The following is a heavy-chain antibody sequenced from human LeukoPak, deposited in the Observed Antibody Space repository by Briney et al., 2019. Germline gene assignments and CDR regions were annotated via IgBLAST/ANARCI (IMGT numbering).Heavy chain of an antibody. J-gene: IGHJ3*02. Sequence: ASVKVSCKASGYTFTSYGISWVRQAPGQGLEWMGWISAYNGNTNYAQKLQGRVTMTTDTSASTAYMELSSLRSEDMAVYYCARDNNDFWTGQFDIWGQGTMVTVSS. V-gene: IGHV1-18*03. CDR1: GYTFTSYG. CDR3: ARDNNDFWTGQFDI. CDR2: ISAYNGNT. D-gene: IGHD3-3*01.